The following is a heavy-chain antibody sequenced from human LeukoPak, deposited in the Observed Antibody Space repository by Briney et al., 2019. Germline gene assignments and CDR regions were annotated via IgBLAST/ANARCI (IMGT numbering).Heavy chain of an antibody. CDR2: IIPIFGTA. J-gene: IGHJ3*02. D-gene: IGHD2-8*01. Sequence: ASVKVSCKASGGTFSSYAISWVRQAPGQGLEWMGGIIPIFGTANYAQKFQGRVTITTDESTSTAYMELSSLRSEDTAVYYCAAKKYCTNGVCYFNAFDIWGQGTMVTVSS. CDR1: GGTFSSYA. CDR3: AAKKYCTNGVCYFNAFDI. V-gene: IGHV1-69*05.